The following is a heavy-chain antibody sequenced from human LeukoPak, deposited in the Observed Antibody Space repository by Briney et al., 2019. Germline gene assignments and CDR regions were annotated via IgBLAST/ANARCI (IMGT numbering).Heavy chain of an antibody. J-gene: IGHJ3*02. D-gene: IGHD3-3*01. CDR3: ARSGPGGSDAFDI. CDR1: GGTFSSYA. Sequence: ASVKASCKASGGTFSSYAISWVRQAPGQGLEWMGRIIPILGIANYAQKFQGRVTITADKSTSTAYMELSSLRSEDTAVYYCARSGPGGSDAFDIWGQGTMVTVSS. V-gene: IGHV1-69*04. CDR2: IIPILGIA.